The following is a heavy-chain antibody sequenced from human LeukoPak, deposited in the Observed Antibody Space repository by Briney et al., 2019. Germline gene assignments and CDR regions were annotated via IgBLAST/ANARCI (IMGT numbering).Heavy chain of an antibody. D-gene: IGHD4-17*01. CDR1: GFTFSSYW. CDR2: INSDGSST. J-gene: IGHJ4*02. V-gene: IGHV3-74*01. CDR3: AKDSVPYGDYVDY. Sequence: GGSLRLSCAASGFTFSSYWMHWVRQAPGKGLVWVSRINSDGSSTRYADSVKGRFTISRDNTKNTLYLQMNSLRAEDTAVYYCAKDSVPYGDYVDYWGQGTLVTVSS.